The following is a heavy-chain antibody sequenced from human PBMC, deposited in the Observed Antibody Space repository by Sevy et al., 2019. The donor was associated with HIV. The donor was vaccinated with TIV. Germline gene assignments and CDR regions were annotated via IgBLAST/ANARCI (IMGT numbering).Heavy chain of an antibody. Sequence: SQTLSLTCAISGDSVSSNSAAWNWIRQSPSRGLEWLRRTYYRSKWYNDYAVSVKSRITINPDTSKNQFSMQLNSVTPEDTAVYYCARVNEAYSSGWYYFDYWGQGTLVTVSS. CDR1: GDSVSSNSAA. J-gene: IGHJ4*02. V-gene: IGHV6-1*01. CDR2: TYYRSKWYN. CDR3: ARVNEAYSSGWYYFDY. D-gene: IGHD6-19*01.